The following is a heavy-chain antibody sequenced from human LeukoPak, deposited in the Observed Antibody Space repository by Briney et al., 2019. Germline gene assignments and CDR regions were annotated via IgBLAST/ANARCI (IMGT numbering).Heavy chain of an antibody. CDR3: AKAATVTTSLDQ. D-gene: IGHD4-17*01. Sequence: PGRSLRLSCAASGLTFSSYGMHWVRQAPGKGLEWVAVIWYDGSNKYYADSVKGRFTISRDNSKNTVYLQMNSLRAEDTAVYYCAKAATVTTSLDQWGQGTLVTVSS. CDR2: IWYDGSNK. CDR1: GLTFSSYG. V-gene: IGHV3-33*06. J-gene: IGHJ5*02.